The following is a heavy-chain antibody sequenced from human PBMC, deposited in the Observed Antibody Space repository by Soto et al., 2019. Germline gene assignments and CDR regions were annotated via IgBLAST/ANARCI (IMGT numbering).Heavy chain of an antibody. V-gene: IGHV3-23*01. CDR2: ISGSGGST. J-gene: IGHJ4*02. Sequence: PGGSLRLSCAASGFTFSSYAMSWVRQAPGKGLEWVSAISGSGGSTYYADSVKGRFTISRDNSKNTLYLQMNSLRAEDTAVYYCAKGHYTAQLRFLEWLLGHWGQGTLVTVSS. CDR1: GFTFSSYA. D-gene: IGHD3-3*01. CDR3: AKGHYTAQLRFLEWLLGH.